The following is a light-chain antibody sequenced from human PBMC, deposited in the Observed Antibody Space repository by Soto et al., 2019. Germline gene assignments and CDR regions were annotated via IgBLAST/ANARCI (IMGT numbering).Light chain of an antibody. CDR3: QSSDGNNMV. CDR1: SGSIASGY. Sequence: NFMLTQPHSVSESPGKTVTISCTGSSGSIASGYVQWYQQRPGSAPTTLIYEDNQRPAGVPERFSGSIDSSSNSASLTISGLRPEDEADYYCQSSDGNNMVFGGGIKLTVL. CDR2: EDN. V-gene: IGLV6-57*02. J-gene: IGLJ2*01.